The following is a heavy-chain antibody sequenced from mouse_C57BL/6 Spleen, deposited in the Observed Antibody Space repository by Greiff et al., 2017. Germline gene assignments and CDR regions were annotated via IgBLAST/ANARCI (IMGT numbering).Heavy chain of an antibody. Sequence: QVQLQQPGAELVKPGASVKLSCKASGYTFTSYWMHWVKQRPGQGLEWIGMIHPNSGSTNYNKKFKSKATLTVDKSSSTAYMQLSSLTSEDSAVYYCARSEDYSNYAWFAYWGQGTLVTVSA. CDR1: GYTFTSYW. CDR3: ARSEDYSNYAWFAY. J-gene: IGHJ3*01. CDR2: IHPNSGST. D-gene: IGHD2-5*01. V-gene: IGHV1-64*01.